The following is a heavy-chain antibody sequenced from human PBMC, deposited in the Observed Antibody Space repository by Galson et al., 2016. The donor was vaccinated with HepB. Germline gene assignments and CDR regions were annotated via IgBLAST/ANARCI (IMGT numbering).Heavy chain of an antibody. CDR2: ISAYNGNT. CDR1: GYTFTSYG. D-gene: IGHD3-16*01. J-gene: IGHJ4*02. Sequence: SVKVSCKASGYTFTSYGISWVRQAPGQGLEWMGWISAYNGNTNYAQKLQGRVTMTTDTSTSTAYMELRSLRSDDTAGYYCARDGGYDYVWGIDYWGQGTLVTVSS. V-gene: IGHV1-18*01. CDR3: ARDGGYDYVWGIDY.